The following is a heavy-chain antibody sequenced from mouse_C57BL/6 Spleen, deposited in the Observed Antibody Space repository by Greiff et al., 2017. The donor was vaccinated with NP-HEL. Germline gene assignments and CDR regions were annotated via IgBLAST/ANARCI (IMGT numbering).Heavy chain of an antibody. Sequence: VHVKQSGPELVKPGASVKIPCKASGYTFTDYNMDWVKQSHGKSLEWIGDINPNNGGTIYNQKFKGKATLTVDKSSSTAYMELRSLTSEDTAVYYCAKTVVATDWYFDVWGTGTTVTVSS. CDR1: GYTFTDYN. V-gene: IGHV1-18*01. J-gene: IGHJ1*03. D-gene: IGHD1-1*01. CDR2: INPNNGGT. CDR3: AKTVVATDWYFDV.